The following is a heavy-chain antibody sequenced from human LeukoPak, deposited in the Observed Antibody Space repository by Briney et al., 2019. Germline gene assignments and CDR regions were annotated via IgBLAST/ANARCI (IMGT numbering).Heavy chain of an antibody. Sequence: PSETLSLTCTVSGYSINSGYYWVWIRQPPGKGLEWIGSIYRSGSTNYNPSLKSRVTISVDTSKNQFSLKLSSVTAADTAVYYCARSLRLGEFYFDYWGQGTLVTVSS. V-gene: IGHV4-38-2*02. J-gene: IGHJ4*02. CDR1: GYSINSGYY. D-gene: IGHD3-16*01. CDR2: IYRSGST. CDR3: ARSLRLGEFYFDY.